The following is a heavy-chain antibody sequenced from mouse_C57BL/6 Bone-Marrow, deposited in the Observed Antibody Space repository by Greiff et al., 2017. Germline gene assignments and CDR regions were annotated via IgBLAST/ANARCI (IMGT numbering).Heavy chain of an antibody. CDR3: ASYYDAMDY. CDR2: IWSGGST. V-gene: IGHV2-2*01. CDR1: GFSLTSYG. Sequence: QVQLKESGPGLVQPSQSLSITCTVSGFSLTSYGVHWVRQSPGKGLAWLGVIWSGGSTDYTAAFISRLSISKDNSKSQVFFKMNSLQADDTAIYYCASYYDAMDYWGQGTSVTVSS. J-gene: IGHJ4*01.